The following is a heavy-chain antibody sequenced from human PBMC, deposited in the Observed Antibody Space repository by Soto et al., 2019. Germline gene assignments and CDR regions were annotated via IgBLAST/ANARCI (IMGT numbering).Heavy chain of an antibody. J-gene: IGHJ4*02. CDR2: ISYDGTNK. CDR3: AGGGTDLRYSAWLLMNY. Sequence: QVQLVESGGGVVRPGRSLRLSCAASGFTFSTYGMHWVRQAPGKGLEWVAVISYDGTNKYYADSVKGRFAISRDNSKNTLYMQMNSLRAEDTAVYFCAGGGTDLRYSAWLLMNYWGQGTLVSVSS. D-gene: IGHD3-9*01. CDR1: GFTFSTYG. V-gene: IGHV3-30*03.